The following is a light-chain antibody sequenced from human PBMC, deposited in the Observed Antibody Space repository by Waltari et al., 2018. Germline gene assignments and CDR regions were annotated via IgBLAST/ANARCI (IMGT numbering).Light chain of an antibody. CDR3: YSTDSSGDFRI. Sequence: SYELTQPPSVSVSPGQTARITCSGNAFPKKYAYWYQQKSGQAPVLVIYEDRKRPSGIPERFSGSSSGPMATLTISGAQVEDEADYYCYSTDSSGDFRIFGGGTKLTVL. CDR2: EDR. CDR1: AFPKKY. J-gene: IGLJ2*01. V-gene: IGLV3-10*01.